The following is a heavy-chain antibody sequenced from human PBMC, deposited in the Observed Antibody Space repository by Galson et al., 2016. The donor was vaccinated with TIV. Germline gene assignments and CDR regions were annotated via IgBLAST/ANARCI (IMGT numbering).Heavy chain of an antibody. D-gene: IGHD2-21*01. CDR2: IYSGGST. CDR1: GFIVSSNY. V-gene: IGHV3-66*02. Sequence: SLRLSCAASGFIVSSNYMTWVRQAPGKGLEWVSLIYSGGSTSYADSVKGRFTISRDNSKNTVYLQMNSLRAEDTAVYYCARDRRHCGNECYLYYYYGMDVWGQGTTV. J-gene: IGHJ6*02. CDR3: ARDRRHCGNECYLYYYYGMDV.